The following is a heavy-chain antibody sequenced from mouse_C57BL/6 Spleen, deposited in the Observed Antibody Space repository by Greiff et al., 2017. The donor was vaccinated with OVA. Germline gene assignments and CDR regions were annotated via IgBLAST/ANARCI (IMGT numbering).Heavy chain of an antibody. V-gene: IGHV1-81*01. CDR1: GYTFTSYG. CDR2: IYPRSGNT. J-gene: IGHJ1*03. CDR3: AKSYDDDGYFDV. D-gene: IGHD2-4*01. Sequence: QVQLKQSGAELARPGASVKLSCKASGYTFTSYGISWVKQRTGQGLEWIGEIYPRSGNTYYNEKFKGKATLTADKSSSTAYMELRSLTSEDSAVYFCAKSYDDDGYFDVWGTGTTVTVSS.